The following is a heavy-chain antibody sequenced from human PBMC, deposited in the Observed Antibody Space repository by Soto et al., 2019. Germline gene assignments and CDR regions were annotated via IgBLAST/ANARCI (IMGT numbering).Heavy chain of an antibody. Sequence: PGESLKISCKGSGYSFTSYWVGCVRQMPGKGLEWMGIIYPGDSDTRYSPSFQGQVTISADKSISTAYLQWSSLKASDTAMYYCARFTVTTSPYYYYGMDVWGQGISVTVYS. J-gene: IGHJ6*02. CDR1: GYSFTSYW. D-gene: IGHD4-17*01. V-gene: IGHV5-51*01. CDR2: IYPGDSDT. CDR3: ARFTVTTSPYYYYGMDV.